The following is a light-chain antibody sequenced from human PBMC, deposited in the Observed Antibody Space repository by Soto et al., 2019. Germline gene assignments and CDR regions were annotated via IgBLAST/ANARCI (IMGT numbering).Light chain of an antibody. CDR1: SSDVGAYNY. CDR2: EVI. V-gene: IGLV2-8*01. J-gene: IGLJ3*02. Sequence: QSVLTQPPSASGSPGQSVTISCTGTSSDVGAYNYVSWYQQYPGKAPKLMIYEVIKRPSGVSDRFSGSKSGKTASLTVSGRQPEDEADYYCTTYAGSNIWVFGGGTKLTVL. CDR3: TTYAGSNIWV.